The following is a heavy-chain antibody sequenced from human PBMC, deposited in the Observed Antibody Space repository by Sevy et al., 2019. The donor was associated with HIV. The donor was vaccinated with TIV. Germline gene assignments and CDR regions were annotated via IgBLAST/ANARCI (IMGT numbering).Heavy chain of an antibody. J-gene: IGHJ3*02. CDR1: GFTFSNAW. V-gene: IGHV3-15*01. CDR3: TTDPPSGYSDAFDI. CDR2: IKSKTDGGTT. D-gene: IGHD6-13*01. Sequence: GGSLRLSCAASGFTFSNAWMSWVRQAPGKGLEWVGRIKSKTDGGTTDYAAPVKGRFTISRDDSKNTLYLQMNSLKTEDTAVYYSTTDPPSGYSDAFDIWGLGTMVTVSS.